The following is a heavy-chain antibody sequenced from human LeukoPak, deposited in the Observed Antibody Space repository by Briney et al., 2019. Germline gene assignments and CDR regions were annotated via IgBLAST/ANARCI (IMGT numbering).Heavy chain of an antibody. D-gene: IGHD2-2*01. CDR2: FDPEDGET. Sequence: ASVKVSCKVSGYTLTELSMHWVRQAPGKGLEWMGGFDPEDGETIYAQKFQGRVTMTEDTSTDTAYMELSSLRSEDTAVYYCATRDIDPALVVPAARNLYFDYWGQGTLVTASS. V-gene: IGHV1-24*01. J-gene: IGHJ4*02. CDR3: ATRDIDPALVVPAARNLYFDY. CDR1: GYTLTELS.